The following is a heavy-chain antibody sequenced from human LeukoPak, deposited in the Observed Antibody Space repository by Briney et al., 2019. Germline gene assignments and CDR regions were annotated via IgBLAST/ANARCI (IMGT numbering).Heavy chain of an antibody. Sequence: GGSLRLSCVASGFTFSNCAMNWVRQAPGEGLEWVSYISSSSSTIYYADSVKGRFTISRDNAKNSLYLQMNSLRAEDTAVYYCARDGCSSTSCYFDPWGQGTLVTVSS. J-gene: IGHJ5*02. CDR1: GFTFSNCA. D-gene: IGHD2-2*01. CDR2: ISSSSSTI. CDR3: ARDGCSSTSCYFDP. V-gene: IGHV3-48*01.